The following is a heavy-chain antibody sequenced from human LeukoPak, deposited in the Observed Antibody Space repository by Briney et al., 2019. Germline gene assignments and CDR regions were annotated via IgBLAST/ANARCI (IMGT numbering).Heavy chain of an antibody. D-gene: IGHD1-26*01. CDR1: GGSIDNFY. V-gene: IGHV4-4*09. CDR3: ARWGLSGDYSYLDY. J-gene: IGHJ4*02. CDR2: IYTTGST. Sequence: SETLSLTCTVSGGSIDNFYWSWIRQPPGKGLEWIGFIYTTGSTNYNPSLKSRVTISVDTSRNQFSLKLTSVTAADTAVYYCARWGLSGDYSYLDYWGQGTLVTVSS.